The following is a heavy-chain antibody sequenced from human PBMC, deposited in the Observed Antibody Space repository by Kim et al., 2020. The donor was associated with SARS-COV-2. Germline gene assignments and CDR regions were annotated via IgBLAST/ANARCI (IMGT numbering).Heavy chain of an antibody. V-gene: IGHV3-11*05. CDR3: ARDPGYGSGRYSKPGDY. J-gene: IGHJ4*02. D-gene: IGHD3-10*01. Sequence: VKGRFTISRDNAKNSLYLQMNGLRAEDTAVYYCARDPGYGSGRYSKPGDYWGQGTLVTVSS.